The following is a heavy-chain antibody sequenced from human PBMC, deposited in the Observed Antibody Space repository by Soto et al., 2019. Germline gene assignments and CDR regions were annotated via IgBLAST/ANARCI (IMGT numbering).Heavy chain of an antibody. CDR1: GYTFTGYY. Sequence: ASVKVSCKASGYTFTGYYMHWVRQAPGQGLEWMGWINPNSGGTNYAQKFQGWVTMTRDTSISTAYMELSRLRSDDTAVYYCARVARFCSSTSCYPWNYKDVWGKGTTVILSS. J-gene: IGHJ6*03. V-gene: IGHV1-2*04. CDR2: INPNSGGT. CDR3: ARVARFCSSTSCYPWNYKDV. D-gene: IGHD2-2*01.